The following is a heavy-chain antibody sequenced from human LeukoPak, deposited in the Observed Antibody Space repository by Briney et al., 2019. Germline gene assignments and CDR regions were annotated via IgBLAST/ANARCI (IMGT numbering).Heavy chain of an antibody. CDR3: ARETGGSFEYFDY. Sequence: GASVKVSCKASGYTFTSYGISWVRQAPGQGSEWMGWISAYNGNTNYAQKFQGRVTMTRDTSITTAYMGLSSLRSDDTAVYYCARETGGSFEYFDYWGQGTLVTVSS. CDR2: ISAYNGNT. J-gene: IGHJ4*02. CDR1: GYTFTSYG. V-gene: IGHV1-18*01. D-gene: IGHD7-27*01.